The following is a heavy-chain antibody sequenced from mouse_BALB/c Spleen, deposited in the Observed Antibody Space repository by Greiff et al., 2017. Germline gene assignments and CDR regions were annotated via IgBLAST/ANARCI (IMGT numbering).Heavy chain of an antibody. J-gene: IGHJ3*01. V-gene: IGHV5-6-4*01. D-gene: IGHD2-4*01. Sequence: EVKLVESGGGLVKPGGSLKLSCAASGFTFSSYTMSWVRQTPEKRLEWVATISSGGSYTYYPDSVKGRFTISRDNAKNTLYLQMSSLKSEDTAMYYCTREDYDGAWFAYWGQGTLVTVSA. CDR3: TREDYDGAWFAY. CDR2: ISSGGSYT. CDR1: GFTFSSYT.